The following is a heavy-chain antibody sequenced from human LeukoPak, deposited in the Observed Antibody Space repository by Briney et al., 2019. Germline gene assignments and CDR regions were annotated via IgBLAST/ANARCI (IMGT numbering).Heavy chain of an antibody. V-gene: IGHV4-4*02. Sequence: SETLSLTCAVSGGSISSSNWWSWVRQPPGKGLEWIGEIYHSGSTNYNPSLKSRVTISVDKSKNQFSLKLSSVTAADTAVYYCARGGTSYYFDSSTYYDDYWGQGTLVTVSS. J-gene: IGHJ4*02. CDR3: ARGGTSYYFDSSTYYDDY. CDR1: GGSISSSNW. CDR2: IYHSGST. D-gene: IGHD3-22*01.